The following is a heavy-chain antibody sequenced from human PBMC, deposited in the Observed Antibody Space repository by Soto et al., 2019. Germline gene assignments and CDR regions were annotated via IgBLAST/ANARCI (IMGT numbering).Heavy chain of an antibody. CDR1: GFTFDDYA. CDR3: AKDLRTSWIFGNFDS. D-gene: IGHD3-3*01. Sequence: GGSLRLSCAASGFTFDDYAMHWVRQAPRKGLEWVSGIAFNSGNTAYADSVKGRFTISRDNAKNSLYLQMNSLRAEDTALYYCAKDLRTSWIFGNFDSWGQGTLVTVSS. V-gene: IGHV3-9*01. CDR2: IAFNSGNT. J-gene: IGHJ4*02.